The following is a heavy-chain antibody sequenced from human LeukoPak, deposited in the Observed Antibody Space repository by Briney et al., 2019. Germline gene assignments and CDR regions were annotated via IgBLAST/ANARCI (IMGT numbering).Heavy chain of an antibody. Sequence: GASLKISCKGSGSSFTSYWIGWVRQMPGKGLEWMGIIYPGDSDTRYSPSFQGQVTISADKSISTAYLQWSSLKASDTAMYYCARVSYGSGSPFDPWGEGTLVTVSS. D-gene: IGHD3-10*01. CDR2: IYPGDSDT. CDR1: GSSFTSYW. J-gene: IGHJ5*02. V-gene: IGHV5-51*01. CDR3: ARVSYGSGSPFDP.